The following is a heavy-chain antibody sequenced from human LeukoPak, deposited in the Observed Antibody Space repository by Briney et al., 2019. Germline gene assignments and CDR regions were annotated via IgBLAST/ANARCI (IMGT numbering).Heavy chain of an antibody. V-gene: IGHV1-69*05. J-gene: IGHJ1*01. Sequence: SVKVSCKASGGTFSSYAISWVRQAPGHGLEWMGRIIPIFGTANYAQKFQGRVTITTDESTSTAYMELSSLRSEDTAVYYCVLTVSSSWYGYFQHWGQGTVVTVSS. CDR1: GGTFSSYA. CDR3: VLTVSSSWYGYFQH. CDR2: IIPIFGTA. D-gene: IGHD6-13*01.